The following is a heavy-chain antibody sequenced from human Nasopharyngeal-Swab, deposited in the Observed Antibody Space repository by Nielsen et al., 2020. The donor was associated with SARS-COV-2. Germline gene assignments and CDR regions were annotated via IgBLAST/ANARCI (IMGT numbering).Heavy chain of an antibody. D-gene: IGHD1-26*01. CDR1: DDSFTSHH. J-gene: IGHJ4*02. CDR2: IYPSGST. Sequence: SETLSLTCTVSDDSFTSHHWSWIRQPAGKGLEWIGRIYPSGSTNYNPSLKSRVTMSVDTSKNQFSLKLSSVIAADTAVYYCARVAWERMHYYFDYWGSGTLVTVSS. CDR3: ARVAWERMHYYFDY. V-gene: IGHV4-4*07.